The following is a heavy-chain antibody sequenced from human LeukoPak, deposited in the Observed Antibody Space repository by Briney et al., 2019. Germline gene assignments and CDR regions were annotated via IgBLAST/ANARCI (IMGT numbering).Heavy chain of an antibody. D-gene: IGHD6-13*01. CDR1: GGSFSGYY. Sequence: PSETLSLTCAVYGGSFSGYYWSWIRQPPGKGLEWIGEINHSGSTNYHPSLKSRVTISVDTYKNQFSLKLSPVPAADPALSYYARRLSSGWYHYYYYYMDVWGKGTTVTISS. CDR3: ARRLSSGWYHYYYYYMDV. J-gene: IGHJ6*03. CDR2: INHSGST. V-gene: IGHV4-34*01.